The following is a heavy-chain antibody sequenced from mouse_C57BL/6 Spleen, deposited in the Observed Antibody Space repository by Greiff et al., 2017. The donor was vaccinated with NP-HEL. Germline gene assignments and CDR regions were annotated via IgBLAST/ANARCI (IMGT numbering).Heavy chain of an antibody. J-gene: IGHJ2*01. CDR1: GFTFSSYT. D-gene: IGHD1-1*01. V-gene: IGHV5-9*01. CDR2: ISGGGGNT. CDR3: ARLESYYYGSSSYYFDY. Sequence: EVMLVESGGGLVKPGGSLKLSCAASGFTFSSYTMSWVRQTPEKRLEWVATISGGGGNTYYPDSVKGRFTISRDNAKNTLYLQLSSLRSEDTALYYCARLESYYYGSSSYYFDYWGQGTTLTVSS.